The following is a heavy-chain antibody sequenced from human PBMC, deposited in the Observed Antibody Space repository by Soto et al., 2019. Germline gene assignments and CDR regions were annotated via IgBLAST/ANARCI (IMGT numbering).Heavy chain of an antibody. J-gene: IGHJ4*02. D-gene: IGHD2-15*01. V-gene: IGHV4-34*01. CDR3: ARGPCSGGSCYRFDY. Sequence: QVQLQQWGAGLLKPSETLSLTCAVYGGYFSGYYWSWIRQPPGKGLEWIGEINHSGSTNYNPSLKSRVTISVDTSKNQFSLKLSSVTAADTAVYYCARGPCSGGSCYRFDYWGQGTLVTVSS. CDR2: INHSGST. CDR1: GGYFSGYY.